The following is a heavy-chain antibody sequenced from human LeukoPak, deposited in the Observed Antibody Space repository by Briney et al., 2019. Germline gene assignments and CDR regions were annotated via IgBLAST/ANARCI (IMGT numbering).Heavy chain of an antibody. CDR2: IYYSGST. V-gene: IGHV4-39*07. D-gene: IGHD3-3*01. J-gene: IGHJ3*02. CDR3: ARWVNMPPPGVVAFDI. Sequence: SETLSLTCTVSGGSISSSSYYWGWIRQPPGKGLEWIGSIYYSGSTYYNPSLKSRVTISVDTSKNQFSLKLGSVTAADTAVYYCARWVNMPPPGVVAFDIWGQGTMVTVSS. CDR1: GGSISSSSYY.